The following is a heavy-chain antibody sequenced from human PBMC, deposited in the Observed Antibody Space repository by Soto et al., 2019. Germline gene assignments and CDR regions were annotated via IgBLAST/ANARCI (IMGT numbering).Heavy chain of an antibody. Sequence: ASVKVSCKASGYTFTSYAMHWVRQAPGQRLEWMGWINAGNGNTKYSQKFQGRVTITRDTSASTAYMELSSLRSEDTAVYYCARDRLNPPDYDFWSGYYRDAYYYYMDVWGKGTTVTVSS. CDR3: ARDRLNPPDYDFWSGYYRDAYYYYMDV. D-gene: IGHD3-3*01. V-gene: IGHV1-3*01. CDR2: INAGNGNT. J-gene: IGHJ6*03. CDR1: GYTFTSYA.